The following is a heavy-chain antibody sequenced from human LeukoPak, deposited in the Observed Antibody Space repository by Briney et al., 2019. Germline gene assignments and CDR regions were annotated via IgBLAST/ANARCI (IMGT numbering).Heavy chain of an antibody. D-gene: IGHD2-2*01. V-gene: IGHV1-2*02. CDR3: ARDMVVVPDVLQGYYYGMDL. J-gene: IGHJ6*02. CDR1: GYTFTGYY. Sequence: GASVKVSCKASGYTFTGYYMHWVRQAPGQGLEWMGWINPNSGATNYTQKFQGRVTMTRDTSVSTTYMELSRLRSDDTAVFYCARDMVVVPDVLQGYYYGMDLWGQGTTVTVSS. CDR2: INPNSGAT.